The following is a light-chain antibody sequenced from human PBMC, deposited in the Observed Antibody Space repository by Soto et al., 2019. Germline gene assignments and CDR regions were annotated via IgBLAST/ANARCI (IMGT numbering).Light chain of an antibody. Sequence: QSVLTQPPSSSGAPGQRVTISCSGRSSNIGSNTVNWYQQFPGTAPRVLMYSNNQRPSGVPDRFSGSKSGTSVFLAISGIQSDDEADYYCAAWDDSLDGPVFGGGTKLTVL. V-gene: IGLV1-44*01. CDR3: AAWDDSLDGPV. CDR2: SNN. J-gene: IGLJ3*02. CDR1: SSNIGSNT.